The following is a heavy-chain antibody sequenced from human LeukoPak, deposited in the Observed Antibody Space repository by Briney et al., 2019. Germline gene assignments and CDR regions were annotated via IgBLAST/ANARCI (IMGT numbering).Heavy chain of an antibody. V-gene: IGHV1-2*02. J-gene: IGHJ4*02. D-gene: IGHD2-2*01. CDR1: GYTFTGYY. Sequence: GASVKVSCKASGYTFTGYYMHWVRQAPGQGLEWMGWINPNSGGTNYAQKFQGRVTMTRDTSISTAYMELSRLRSDDTAVYYCARGPHLIVVVPAAPYWGQGTLVTVSS. CDR2: INPNSGGT. CDR3: ARGPHLIVVVPAAPY.